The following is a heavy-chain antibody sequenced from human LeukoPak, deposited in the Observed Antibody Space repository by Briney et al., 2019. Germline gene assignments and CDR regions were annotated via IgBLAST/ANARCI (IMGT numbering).Heavy chain of an antibody. J-gene: IGHJ4*01. CDR1: AYTFTSIG. CDR2: ISAYNGNT. D-gene: IGHD5-18*01. Sequence: ASVTVSCKASAYTFTSIGTSWVRQAPGQGLEWMGWISAYNGNTNYAQKLQGRVTMTTDTSTSTAYMELRSLRSDDTAVYYCARVVDSYGALDFDYWGQGTLVTVSS. V-gene: IGHV1-18*01. CDR3: ARVVDSYGALDFDY.